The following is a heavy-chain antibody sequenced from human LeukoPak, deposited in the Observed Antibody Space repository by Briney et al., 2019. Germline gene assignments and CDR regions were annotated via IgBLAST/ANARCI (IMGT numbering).Heavy chain of an antibody. J-gene: IGHJ3*02. V-gene: IGHV3-66*01. CDR1: GFTVSSNY. D-gene: IGHD6-13*01. CDR2: IYSGGST. CDR3: ARDPRVSIAAAGRDDAFDI. Sequence: GGSLRLSCAASGFTVSSNYMSWVRQAPGKGLEWVSVIYSGGSTYYADSVKGRFTISRDNSKNTLYLQMNSLRAEDTAAYYCARDPRVSIAAAGRDDAFDIWGQGTMVTVSS.